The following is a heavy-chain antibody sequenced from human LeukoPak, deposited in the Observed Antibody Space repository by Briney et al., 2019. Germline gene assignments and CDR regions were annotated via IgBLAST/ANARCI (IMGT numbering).Heavy chain of an antibody. CDR1: GFTFSSYA. V-gene: IGHV3-64D*06. Sequence: GVSLRLSCSASGFTFSSYAMHWVRQAQGKGLEYVSAISSNGGSTYYADSVKGRFTISRDNSKNTLYLQMSSLRAEDTAVYYCAPSPYYYESSGYSAWGQGTLVTVSS. CDR2: ISSNGGST. CDR3: APSPYYYESSGYSA. D-gene: IGHD3-22*01. J-gene: IGHJ5*02.